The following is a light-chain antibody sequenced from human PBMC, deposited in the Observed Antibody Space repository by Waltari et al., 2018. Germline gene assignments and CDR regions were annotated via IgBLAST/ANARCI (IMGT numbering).Light chain of an antibody. J-gene: IGKJ2*02. CDR1: QSIVSW. CDR2: KAS. CDR3: QQYFSGCT. Sequence: DIQMTQSPSTLSASVGDRVTITCRASQSIVSWVAWYQQKPGKAPKLLIDKASSLQSGVPSTFSGSGSGTDFTLTISSLQPDDFATYYSQQYFSGCTFGQGTNLEIK. V-gene: IGKV1-5*03.